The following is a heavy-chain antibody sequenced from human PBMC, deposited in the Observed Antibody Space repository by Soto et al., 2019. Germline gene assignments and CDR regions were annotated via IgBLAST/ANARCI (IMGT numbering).Heavy chain of an antibody. CDR1: GFIFSSYG. D-gene: IGHD1-1*01. CDR2: ISYDGSNK. CDR3: AKDQTGTTCCYYYGMDV. J-gene: IGHJ6*02. V-gene: IGHV3-30*18. Sequence: PGGSLRLSCSLSGFIFSSYGMQWVLQALGKGLEGVAVISYDGSNKYYAESVKGRFTISRDNSKNTLYLQMNSLRAEDTAVYYCAKDQTGTTCCYYYGMDVWGQGTTVTVSS.